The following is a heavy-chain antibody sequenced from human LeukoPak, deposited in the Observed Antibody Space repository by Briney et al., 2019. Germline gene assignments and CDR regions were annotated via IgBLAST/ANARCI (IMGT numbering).Heavy chain of an antibody. D-gene: IGHD6-19*01. CDR1: GFTVSSNY. J-gene: IGHJ4*02. CDR3: ARVGSGWYDFDY. CDR2: IYRGRSTT. Sequence: GGSLRLSCAASGFTVSSNYMSWVRQAPGKGLEWVSVIYRGRSTTYSTDSVKGRFTISRHNSKNTLYLQMNSLRAEDTAVYYCARVGSGWYDFDYWGQGTLVTSST. V-gene: IGHV3-53*04.